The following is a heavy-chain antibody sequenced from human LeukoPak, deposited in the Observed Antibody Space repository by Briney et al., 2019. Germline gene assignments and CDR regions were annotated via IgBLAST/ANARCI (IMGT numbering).Heavy chain of an antibody. CDR3: AKTTTGYSSGWYYYYYMDV. J-gene: IGHJ6*03. V-gene: IGHV3-33*06. D-gene: IGHD6-19*01. CDR2: IWYDGSNK. Sequence: PGRSLRLSCSASGFNFETHAMHRVRQAPGKGLEWVAVIWYDGSNKYYADSVKGRSTISRDNSKNTLYLQMNSLRAEDTAVYYCAKTTTGYSSGWYYYYYMDVWGKGTTVTVSS. CDR1: GFNFETHA.